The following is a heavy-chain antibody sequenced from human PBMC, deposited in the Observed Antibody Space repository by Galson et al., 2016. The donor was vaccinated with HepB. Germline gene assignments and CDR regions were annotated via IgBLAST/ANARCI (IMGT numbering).Heavy chain of an antibody. J-gene: IGHJ4*02. CDR2: ISSDGTKK. D-gene: IGHD3-3*01. V-gene: IGHV3-30-3*01. CDR1: GFPFNEYV. Sequence: SLRLSCAASGFPFNEYVIHWVRQAPGKGLDWVALISSDGTKKYYSDSVRGRFTVSRDNSKSTVFLHMSNLRRDDSALYYFARDPAFFGEWSGYPRALRARKFDHWGQGALVTVSS. CDR3: ARDPAFFGEWSGYPRALRARKFDH.